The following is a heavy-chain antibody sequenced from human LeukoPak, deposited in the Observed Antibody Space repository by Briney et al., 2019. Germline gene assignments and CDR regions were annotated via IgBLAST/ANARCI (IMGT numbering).Heavy chain of an antibody. V-gene: IGHV3-48*04. CDR3: ARDLSTTWPNWFDP. D-gene: IGHD1-1*01. CDR1: GFSVNDYS. Sequence: GGSLRLSCAASGFSVNDYSMNWVRQAPGKGLEWVSFISAGRNIIYYTDSVKGRFTISRDNAKNSLYLQMNSLGVEDTAVYYCARDLSTTWPNWFDPWGQGTLVTVSS. J-gene: IGHJ5*02. CDR2: ISAGRNII.